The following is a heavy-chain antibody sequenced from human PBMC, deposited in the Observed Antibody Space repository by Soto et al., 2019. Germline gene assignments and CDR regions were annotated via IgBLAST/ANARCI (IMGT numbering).Heavy chain of an antibody. CDR2: INSDGSST. J-gene: IGHJ4*02. V-gene: IGHV3-74*01. CDR1: GFTFSNYW. Sequence: TGVSLRLSCAASGFTFSNYWMHWVRQAPGKGLVWVSRINSDGSSTSYADSVKGRFTISRDNAKNTLYLQMNSLRAEDTAVYYCARVKPSDSTWFDYWGQGTLVTVSS. D-gene: IGHD4-4*01. CDR3: ARVKPSDSTWFDY.